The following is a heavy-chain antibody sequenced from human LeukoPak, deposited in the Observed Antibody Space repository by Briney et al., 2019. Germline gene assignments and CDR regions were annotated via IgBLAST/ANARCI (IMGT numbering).Heavy chain of an antibody. D-gene: IGHD5-18*01. J-gene: IGHJ4*02. V-gene: IGHV4-38-2*02. CDR3: ARTDSYGYVHDY. CDR1: GYSISTGYY. CDR2: FYHGGST. Sequence: PSETLSLTCTVSGYSISTGYYWDWIRQPPGKGLEWIGTFYHGGSTYYNPSLKSRVTISVDTSKNQFSLKLRSVTAVDTAVYYCARTDSYGYVHDYWGQGTLVTVSS.